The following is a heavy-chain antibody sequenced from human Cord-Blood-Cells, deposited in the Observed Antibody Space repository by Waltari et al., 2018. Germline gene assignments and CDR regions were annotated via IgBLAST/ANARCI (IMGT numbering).Heavy chain of an antibody. J-gene: IGHJ4*02. CDR1: GGTFSSYA. CDR3: AVPRVSSSSHFDY. V-gene: IGHV1-69*12. Sequence: QVQLVQSGAEVKKPGSSVKVSCKASGGTFSSYAISWVRQAPGQGLEWMGGVVPIVGKANERPKLQGRGTITADESTSTAYMELSSLRSEDTAVYYCAVPRVSSSSHFDYWGQGTLVTVSS. CDR2: VVPIVGKA. D-gene: IGHD6-6*01.